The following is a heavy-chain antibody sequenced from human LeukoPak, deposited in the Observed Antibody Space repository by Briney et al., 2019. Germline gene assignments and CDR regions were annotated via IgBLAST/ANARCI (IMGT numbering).Heavy chain of an antibody. CDR1: GFTFTSYA. Sequence: GGSLRLSCAASGFTFTSYAMSWVRQAPGKGLEWVAKIKQDGSDKYYVDSVKGRFTISRDNAKNSLYLQMNSLGAEDTAVYYCARALRFLEWSVDYWGQGTLVTVSS. V-gene: IGHV3-7*01. CDR2: IKQDGSDK. D-gene: IGHD3-3*01. CDR3: ARALRFLEWSVDY. J-gene: IGHJ4*02.